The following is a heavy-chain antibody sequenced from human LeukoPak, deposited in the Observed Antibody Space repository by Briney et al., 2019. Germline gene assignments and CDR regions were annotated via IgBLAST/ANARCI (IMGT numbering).Heavy chain of an antibody. CDR2: IYHSGST. CDR1: GYSISSGYY. J-gene: IGHJ5*02. CDR3: ARAPYGELSFGWFDP. D-gene: IGHD3-10*01. Sequence: SETLSLTCAASGYSISSGYYWGWIRQPPGKGLEWIGSIYHSGSTYYNPSLKSRVTISVDTSKNQFSLKLSSVTAADTAVYYCARAPYGELSFGWFDPWGQGTLVTVSS. V-gene: IGHV4-38-2*01.